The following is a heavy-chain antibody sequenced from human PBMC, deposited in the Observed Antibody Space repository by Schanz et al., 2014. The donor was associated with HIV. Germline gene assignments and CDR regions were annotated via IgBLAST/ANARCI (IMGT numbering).Heavy chain of an antibody. Sequence: QVQLVESGGGVVQPGRSLRLSCAASGFTFSSYGMHWVRQAPGKGLEWVAVIWHDGSNKYYADSVKGRFSISRDNSKNTVYLQMNTLRAEDTAVYYCANEEVPNDYWGQGTLVTVSS. V-gene: IGHV3-33*06. CDR3: ANEEVPNDY. CDR1: GFTFSSYG. J-gene: IGHJ4*02. CDR2: IWHDGSNK.